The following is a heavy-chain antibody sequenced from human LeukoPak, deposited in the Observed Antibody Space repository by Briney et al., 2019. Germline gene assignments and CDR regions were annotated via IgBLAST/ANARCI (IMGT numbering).Heavy chain of an antibody. J-gene: IGHJ3*02. CDR3: VFDVPAAAFDI. Sequence: ASVKVSCKASGYTFTSYGISWVRQAPEQGLEWMGWISAYNGNTNYAQKLQGRVTMTTDTSTSTAYMELRSLRSDDTAVYYCVFDVPAAAFDIWGQGTMVTVSS. V-gene: IGHV1-18*01. CDR1: GYTFTSYG. D-gene: IGHD2-2*01. CDR2: ISAYNGNT.